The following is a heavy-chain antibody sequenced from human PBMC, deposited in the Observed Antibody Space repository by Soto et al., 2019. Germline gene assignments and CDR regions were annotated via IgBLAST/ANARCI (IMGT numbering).Heavy chain of an antibody. Sequence: QVRLEESGPGLVKPSETLSLICNVSGGSVNNANYFWNWIRHHPENGLEWIGYIYYSGSTRYNPSFKTRLTLSMNTSKNQFSRRLNSVTVADTAVYFCARDADYGGSRGGMDVWGRGTTVTVSS. V-gene: IGHV4-31*03. D-gene: IGHD4-17*01. CDR3: ARDADYGGSRGGMDV. CDR1: GGSVNNANYF. CDR2: IYYSGST. J-gene: IGHJ6*02.